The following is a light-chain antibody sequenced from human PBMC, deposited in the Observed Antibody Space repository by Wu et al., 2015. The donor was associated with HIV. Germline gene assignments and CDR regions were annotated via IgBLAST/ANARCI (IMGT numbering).Light chain of an antibody. V-gene: IGKV3-20*01. J-gene: IGKJ2*01. CDR1: QSVSSSY. Sequence: EIVLTQSPGTLSLSPGERATLSCRASQSVSSSYLAWYQQKPGQAPRLLIYGASSRTTGIPDRFSGSGSGTDFTLAISRLEPEDFAVYYCQQYGSSQTFGQGTKRGDQT. CDR2: GAS. CDR3: QQYGSSQT.